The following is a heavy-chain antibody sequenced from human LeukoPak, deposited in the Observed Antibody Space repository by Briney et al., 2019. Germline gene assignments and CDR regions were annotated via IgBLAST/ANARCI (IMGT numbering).Heavy chain of an antibody. V-gene: IGHV1-18*01. D-gene: IGHD1-1*01. J-gene: IGHJ4*02. CDR1: GYIFTSYG. Sequence: ASVKVSCKTSGYIFTSYGISWVRQAPGQGREGMGWISGYNGNKNYVQKFRGRVAMTTDTSTSTVYMDLRSLRSDDTAVYYCARDIATVQHQDWGQGTLVTVSS. CDR3: ARDIATVQHQD. CDR2: ISGYNGNK.